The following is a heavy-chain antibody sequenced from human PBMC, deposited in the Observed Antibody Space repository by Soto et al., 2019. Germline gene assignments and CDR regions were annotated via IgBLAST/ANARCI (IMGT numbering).Heavy chain of an antibody. Sequence: EVRLVESGGDLVKSGGSLRLSCVGSGFLFRNYEMNWVRQAPGKGLEWLAHISTTGGHVSESDSVKGRFTISRDNTKHTLYLQLHSLSADDAGIYYCVRDQLILPADDFYYGVDVWGQGTTVTVSS. J-gene: IGHJ6*02. CDR3: VRDQLILPADDFYYGVDV. V-gene: IGHV3-48*03. CDR2: ISTTGGHV. CDR1: GFLFRNYE.